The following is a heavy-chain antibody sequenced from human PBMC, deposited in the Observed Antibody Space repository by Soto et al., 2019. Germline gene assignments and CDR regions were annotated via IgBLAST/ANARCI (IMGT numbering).Heavy chain of an antibody. D-gene: IGHD5-12*01. Sequence: ASVKVSCKASGYTFTSYAMHWVRQAPGQRLEWMGWINAGNGNTKYSQKFQGRVTITRDTSASTAYMELSSLRSEDTAVYYCAKYSGSLTWDDYWGQGTLVTVSS. CDR3: AKYSGSLTWDDY. CDR1: GYTFTSYA. V-gene: IGHV1-3*01. CDR2: INAGNGNT. J-gene: IGHJ4*02.